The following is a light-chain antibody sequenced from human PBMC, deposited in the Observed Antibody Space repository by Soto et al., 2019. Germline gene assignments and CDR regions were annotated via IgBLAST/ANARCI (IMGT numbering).Light chain of an antibody. J-gene: IGKJ1*01. CDR1: QSVDTC. CDR3: QQLYRSPWT. CDR2: KAS. Sequence: DIQMTQSPSTLSASVGDRVTITCRASQSVDTCLAWYQQKPGKAPPLLIYKASSLETGVPSRFSGSGTVTEFTITISSLQPEDFATYYCQQLYRSPWTFGQGTKVEIK. V-gene: IGKV1-5*03.